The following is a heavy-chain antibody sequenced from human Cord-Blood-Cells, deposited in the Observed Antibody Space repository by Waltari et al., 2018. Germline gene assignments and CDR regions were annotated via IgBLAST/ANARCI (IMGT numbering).Heavy chain of an antibody. V-gene: IGHV3-7*01. Sequence: EVQLVESGGGLVQPGGSLSLSCAASGFTFSSYWMSWVRQAPGKGLEWVANIKQDGSEKYYVDSVKGRFTISRDNAKNSLYLQMNSLRAEDTAVYYCARYSSTSCFDYWGQGTLVTVSS. CDR2: IKQDGSEK. CDR3: ARYSSTSCFDY. D-gene: IGHD2-2*01. CDR1: GFTFSSYW. J-gene: IGHJ4*02.